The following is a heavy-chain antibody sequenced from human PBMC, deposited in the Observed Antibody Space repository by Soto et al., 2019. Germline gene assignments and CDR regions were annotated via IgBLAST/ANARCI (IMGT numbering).Heavy chain of an antibody. V-gene: IGHV3-23*01. J-gene: IGHJ5*02. Sequence: VQLLESGGGLVQPGTSLRLSCAASGFSFSTYPMTWVRQAPGKGLEWVSAISGSGAVTYHADSVKGRFTISRDNSKNTLYLQMNSLRVEDTALYYCAREIDHTVWGSGSDPVPWGQGTLVTVSS. CDR1: GFSFSTYP. D-gene: IGHD3-10*01. CDR2: ISGSGAVT. CDR3: AREIDHTVWGSGSDPVP.